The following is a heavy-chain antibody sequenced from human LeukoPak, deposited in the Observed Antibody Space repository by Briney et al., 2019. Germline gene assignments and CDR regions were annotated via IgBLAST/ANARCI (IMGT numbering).Heavy chain of an antibody. Sequence: GGSLRLSCAASGFTVSANYMSWVRQAPGKGLEWLSVIYSGGSTYYADSVKGRFTISRDNSKSTLYLQMNSLRAEDTAVYFCARGSGEGSGSLRYYFDYWGLGTLVTVSS. D-gene: IGHD3-10*01. CDR3: ARGSGEGSGSLRYYFDY. J-gene: IGHJ4*02. CDR1: GFTVSANY. V-gene: IGHV3-66*01. CDR2: IYSGGST.